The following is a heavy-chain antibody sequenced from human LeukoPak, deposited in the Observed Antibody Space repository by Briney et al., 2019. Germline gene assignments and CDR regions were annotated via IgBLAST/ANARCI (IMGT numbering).Heavy chain of an antibody. Sequence: PSETLSLTCAVYGGSFSGYYWSWIRQPPGKGLEWIGEINHSGSTNYNPFLKSRVTISVDTSKNQFSLKLSSVTAADTAVYYCARLQVSSRPKITMVRRRFDYWGQGTLVTVSS. CDR2: INHSGST. CDR1: GGSFSGYY. CDR3: ARLQVSSRPKITMVRRRFDY. D-gene: IGHD3-10*01. J-gene: IGHJ4*02. V-gene: IGHV4-34*01.